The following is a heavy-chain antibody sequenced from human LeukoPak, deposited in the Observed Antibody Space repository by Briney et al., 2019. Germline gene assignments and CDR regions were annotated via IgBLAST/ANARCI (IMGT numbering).Heavy chain of an antibody. Sequence: GGSLRLSCAASGFTFSYYSMKWVRQAPGKGLEWVSSISSSSSYIYYADSVKGRFTISRDNDKNSLYLQMNSLRAEDTAVYFCARARYCSGGSCYPFDYWGQGTLVTVSS. J-gene: IGHJ4*02. CDR2: ISSSSSYI. CDR3: ARARYCSGGSCYPFDY. D-gene: IGHD2-15*01. CDR1: GFTFSYYS. V-gene: IGHV3-21*01.